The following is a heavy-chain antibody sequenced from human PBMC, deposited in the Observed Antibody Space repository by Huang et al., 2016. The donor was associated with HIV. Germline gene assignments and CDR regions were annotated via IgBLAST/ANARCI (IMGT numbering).Heavy chain of an antibody. D-gene: IGHD3-10*01. J-gene: IGHJ4*02. CDR2: ISSGSTTI. Sequence: EVQLVESGGDLVQPGGSLRLSCAASGFIFNIYSMNWVRQAPGKGLEWVSYISSGSTTIYYADSVQGRFTISRDNAKNSLYLQMNSLRAEDTAVYYCARDGLRGRLMTRSLDYWGQGTLVTVSS. CDR1: GFIFNIYS. V-gene: IGHV3-48*01. CDR3: ARDGLRGRLMTRSLDY.